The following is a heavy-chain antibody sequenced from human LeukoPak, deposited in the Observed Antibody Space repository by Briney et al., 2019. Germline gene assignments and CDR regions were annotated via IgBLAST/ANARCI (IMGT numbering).Heavy chain of an antibody. CDR3: VRVLGKGWFDT. CDR2: IVNGNT. J-gene: IGHJ5*02. V-gene: IGHV3-23*01. CDR1: GFTFSSYG. Sequence: PGGSLRLSCAASGFTFSSYGMSWVRQAPGKGLEWVSHIVNGNTYYADAVRGRFTISRDNSKDTLYLQMNSLTAEDTALYYCVRVLGKGWFDTWGQGTLVTVSS.